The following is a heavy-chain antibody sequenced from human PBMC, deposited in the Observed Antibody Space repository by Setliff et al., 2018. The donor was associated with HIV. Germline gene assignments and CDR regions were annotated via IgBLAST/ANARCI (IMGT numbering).Heavy chain of an antibody. CDR3: AKLDYYDTSGSWARKVAIDF. CDR1: GFTFSSSA. Sequence: GGSLRLSCAASGFTFSSSAMSWVRQAPGKGLEWVSLIQSSGITYYADSVKGRFTISRDNSNNTLSLQMSSLRAEDTALYCCAKLDYYDTSGSWARKVAIDFWGRGTMVTVS. J-gene: IGHJ3*01. D-gene: IGHD3-22*01. V-gene: IGHV3-23*01. CDR2: IQSSGIT.